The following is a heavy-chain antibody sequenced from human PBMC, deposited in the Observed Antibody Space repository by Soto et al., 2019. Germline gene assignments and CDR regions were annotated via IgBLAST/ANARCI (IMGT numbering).Heavy chain of an antibody. CDR3: AREAGYSSSWYAPRSLHGYYYGMDV. Sequence: ASVKVSCKASGYTFTSYGISWVRQAPGQGLEWMGWISAYNGNTNYAQKLQGRVTMTTDTSTSTAYMELSSLRSEDTAVYYCAREAGYSSSWYAPRSLHGYYYGMDVWGQGTTDTVSS. CDR1: GYTFTSYG. J-gene: IGHJ6*02. D-gene: IGHD6-13*01. V-gene: IGHV1-18*01. CDR2: ISAYNGNT.